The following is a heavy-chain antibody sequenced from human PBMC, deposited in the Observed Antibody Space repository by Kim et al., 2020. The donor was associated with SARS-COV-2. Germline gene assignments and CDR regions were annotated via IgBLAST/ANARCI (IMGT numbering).Heavy chain of an antibody. CDR1: GGSFSGYY. D-gene: IGHD3-22*01. J-gene: IGHJ4*02. V-gene: IGHV4-34*01. CDR2: INHSGST. CDR3: ARGKQGGYYYVWHHYFDY. Sequence: SETLSLTCAVYGGSFSGYYWSWIRQPPGKGLEWIGEINHSGSTNYNPSLKSRVTISVDTSKNQFSLKLSSVTAADTAVYYCARGKQGGYYYVWHHYFDYWGQGTLVTVSS.